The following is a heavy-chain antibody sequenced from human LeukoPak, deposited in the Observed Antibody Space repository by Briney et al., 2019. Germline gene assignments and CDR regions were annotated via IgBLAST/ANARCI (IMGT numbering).Heavy chain of an antibody. V-gene: IGHV4-61*08. CDR1: GGSISSGGYS. CDR3: ARLRDGYNLKDWYFDL. J-gene: IGHJ2*01. CDR2: IYYSGST. D-gene: IGHD5-24*01. Sequence: SETLSLTCAVSGGSISSGGYSWSWLRQPPGKGLEWIGHIYYSGSTNYNPSLKSRVTISVDTSKNQFSLKLSCVTAADTAVYYCARLRDGYNLKDWYFDLWGRGTLVTVSS.